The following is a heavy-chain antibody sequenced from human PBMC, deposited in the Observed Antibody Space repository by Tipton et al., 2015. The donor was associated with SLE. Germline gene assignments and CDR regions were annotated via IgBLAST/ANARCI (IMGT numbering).Heavy chain of an antibody. CDR3: TRDLSIAVAGS. V-gene: IGHV3-49*03. CDR2: IRSKAYGGTT. CDR1: GFSFSDYY. D-gene: IGHD6-19*01. Sequence: RSLRLSCAASGFSFSDYYMNWIRQAPGKGLEWVGSIRSKAYGGTTEYAASVKGRFTISRDDSKSSTYLQMDSLKTEGTAVYYCTRDLSIAVAGSWGQGTLVTVSS. J-gene: IGHJ4*02.